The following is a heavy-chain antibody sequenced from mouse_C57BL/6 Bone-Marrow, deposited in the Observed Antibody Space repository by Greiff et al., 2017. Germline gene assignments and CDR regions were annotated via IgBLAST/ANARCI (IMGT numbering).Heavy chain of an antibody. Sequence: DVMLVESGGGLVKPGGSLKLSCAASGFTFSSYTMSWVRQTPEKRLEWVATISGGGGNTYYPDSVKGRFTISRDNAKNTLYLQMSSLRSEDTALYYCARHEYSNYVLFAYWGQGTLVTVSA. D-gene: IGHD2-5*01. CDR3: ARHEYSNYVLFAY. V-gene: IGHV5-9*01. CDR1: GFTFSSYT. CDR2: ISGGGGNT. J-gene: IGHJ3*01.